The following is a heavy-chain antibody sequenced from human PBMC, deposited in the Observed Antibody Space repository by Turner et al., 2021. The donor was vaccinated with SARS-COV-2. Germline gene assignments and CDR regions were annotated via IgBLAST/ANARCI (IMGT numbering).Heavy chain of an antibody. J-gene: IGHJ4*02. Sequence: QVQLVQSGAEVKKPGASVKVSCQASGYTFTSYDINWVRQATGQGLEWMGWMNPNSGYTGYAQKFQGRVTMTRNTSISTAYMELSSLRSEDTAVYYCARNYYDSSGYRGDDYWGQGTLVTVSS. V-gene: IGHV1-8*01. D-gene: IGHD3-22*01. CDR2: MNPNSGYT. CDR3: ARNYYDSSGYRGDDY. CDR1: GYTFTSYD.